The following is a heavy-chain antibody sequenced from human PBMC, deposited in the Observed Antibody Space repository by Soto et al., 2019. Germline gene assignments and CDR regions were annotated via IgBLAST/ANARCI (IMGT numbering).Heavy chain of an antibody. CDR3: AKDARRTGLLGQWVG. CDR1: GFAFYNYA. CDR2: ISDSGISI. V-gene: IGHV3-23*01. D-gene: IGHD1-26*01. J-gene: IGHJ4*02. Sequence: EEQLLESGGGLIQPGGSLRLSCAASGFAFYNYAMAWVRQAAGKGLEWVSGISDSGISIYYTDSVQGRFTISRDNSKNTLFLQMDSLRGEDTALYYCAKDARRTGLLGQWVGWGQGTLVTVSS.